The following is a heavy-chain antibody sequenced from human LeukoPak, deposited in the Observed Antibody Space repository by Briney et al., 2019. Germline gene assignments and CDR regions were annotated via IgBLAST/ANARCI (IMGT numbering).Heavy chain of an antibody. Sequence: GGSLTLPCWASGFTYSRCCTIWPRQAPGKGPEWVANIKQDGSEKYYVDSVKGRFTISRDNAKNSLYLQMNSLRAEDTAVYYCASDKAELVPDYWGQGTLVTVSS. J-gene: IGHJ4*02. V-gene: IGHV3-7*01. CDR2: IKQDGSEK. CDR1: GFTYSRCC. D-gene: IGHD6-6*01. CDR3: ASDKAELVPDY.